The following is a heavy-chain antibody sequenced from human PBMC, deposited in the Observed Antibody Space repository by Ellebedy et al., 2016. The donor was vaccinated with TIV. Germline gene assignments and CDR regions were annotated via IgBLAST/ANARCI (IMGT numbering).Heavy chain of an antibody. D-gene: IGHD2-21*02. CDR2: IYYSGSA. CDR1: GGSISNSDYY. CDR3: ARTDPWQPIDD. V-gene: IGHV4-39*01. J-gene: IGHJ4*02. Sequence: MPSETLSLTCTVPGGSISNSDYYWNWIRQPPGKGLEWIGSIYYSGSAYYNPYLKSRVTLSADTSKNQFSLNLRTVTAADTAVYYCARTDPWQPIDDWGQGILVSVSS.